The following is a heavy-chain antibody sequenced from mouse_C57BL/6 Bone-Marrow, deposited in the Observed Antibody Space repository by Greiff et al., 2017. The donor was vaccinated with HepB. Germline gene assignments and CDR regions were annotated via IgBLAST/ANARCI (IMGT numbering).Heavy chain of an antibody. D-gene: IGHD2-4*01. J-gene: IGHJ3*01. Sequence: EVQLQQSGGGLVKPGGSLKLSCAASGFTFSDYGMHWVRQAPEKGLEWVAYISSGSSTIYYADTVKGRFTISRDNDKNTLFLQMTSLRSEDTAMYYCARPMIRAWFAYWGQGTLVTVSA. V-gene: IGHV5-17*01. CDR3: ARPMIRAWFAY. CDR1: GFTFSDYG. CDR2: ISSGSSTI.